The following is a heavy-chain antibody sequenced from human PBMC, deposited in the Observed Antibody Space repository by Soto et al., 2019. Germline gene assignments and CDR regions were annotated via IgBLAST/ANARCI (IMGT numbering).Heavy chain of an antibody. Sequence: DVQLVESGGGLVQPGRSLRLSCAASGLTFDDYAMHWVRQAPGKGLEWVSGISWNSGSIGYADSVKGRFTISRDNAKNSLYLQMNSLRAEDTALYYCAKDKDYSTYNPSFDYWGQGTLVTVSS. V-gene: IGHV3-9*01. CDR3: AKDKDYSTYNPSFDY. CDR2: ISWNSGSI. CDR1: GLTFDDYA. D-gene: IGHD4-4*01. J-gene: IGHJ4*02.